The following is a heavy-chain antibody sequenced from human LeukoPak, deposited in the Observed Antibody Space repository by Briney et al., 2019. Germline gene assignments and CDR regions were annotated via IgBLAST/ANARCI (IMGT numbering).Heavy chain of an antibody. Sequence: GGSLRLSCAASGFSFSDFAIHWVRQAPGKGLEWVAVISYDGSNKYYADSVKGRFTISRDNSKNTLYLQMNSLRAGDTAVYYCAKDSYDRSGYYYYYFAYWGQGTQVTVSS. CDR2: ISYDGSNK. CDR3: AKDSYDRSGYYYYYFAY. CDR1: GFSFSDFA. J-gene: IGHJ4*02. D-gene: IGHD3-22*01. V-gene: IGHV3-30*04.